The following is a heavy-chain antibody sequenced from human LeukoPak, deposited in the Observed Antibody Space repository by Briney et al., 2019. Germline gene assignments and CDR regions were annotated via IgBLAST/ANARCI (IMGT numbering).Heavy chain of an antibody. Sequence: GASVKVSCKASGYTFTSYGISWVRQAPGQGLEWMGWINPNTGVTNFAQKFQGRVTMTRDTSISTAYMELSRLRSDDTAVYYCARDRYYYDSSGYKYMDVWGKGTTVTVSS. J-gene: IGHJ6*03. V-gene: IGHV1-2*02. CDR3: ARDRYYYDSSGYKYMDV. CDR2: INPNTGVT. D-gene: IGHD3-22*01. CDR1: GYTFTSYG.